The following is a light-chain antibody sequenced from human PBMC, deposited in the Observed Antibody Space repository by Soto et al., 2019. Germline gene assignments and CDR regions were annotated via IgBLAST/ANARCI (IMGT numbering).Light chain of an antibody. J-gene: IGKJ5*01. CDR1: QVISTS. V-gene: IGKV1-9*01. Sequence: TRAPSFLAPYKKKSVTITSQASQVISTSLAWYQVKPGKAPKLLIYAASTLESGVPSRFSATVSGTEFSLTITSLQPEDFVTYYCKEPFDLPIPFAEGTRLEIK. CDR3: KEPFDLPIP. CDR2: AAS.